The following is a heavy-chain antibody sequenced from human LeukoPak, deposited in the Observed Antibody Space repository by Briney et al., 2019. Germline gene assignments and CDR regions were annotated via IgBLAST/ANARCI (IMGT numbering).Heavy chain of an antibody. J-gene: IGHJ4*02. CDR1: GFTFDSYA. D-gene: IGHD2-15*01. CDR3: ARGYCAGGSCSNSY. Sequence: GGSLRLSCTASGFTFDSYAMHWVRQAPGKGLEWVSSISGSGDKTYYAESVKGRFPIFSDNPKNTLYLQMNSLRPEDTAVYYCARGYCAGGSCSNSYWGQGTLVTVSS. CDR2: ISGSGDKT. V-gene: IGHV3-23*01.